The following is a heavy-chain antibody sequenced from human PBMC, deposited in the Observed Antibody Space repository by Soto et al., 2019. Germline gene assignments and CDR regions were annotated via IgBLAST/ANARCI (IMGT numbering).Heavy chain of an antibody. CDR2: IWYDGSNK. V-gene: IGHV3-33*01. J-gene: IGHJ4*02. CDR3: ARDSEMIVD. CDR1: GFTFSSYG. D-gene: IGHD3-22*01. Sequence: QVQLVESGGGVVQPGRSLRLSCAASGFTFSSYGMRWVRQAPGKGLEWVAVIWYDGSNKYYADSVKGRFTISRDNSKNTLYLQMNSLRAEDTAVYYCARDSEMIVDWGQGTLVTVSS.